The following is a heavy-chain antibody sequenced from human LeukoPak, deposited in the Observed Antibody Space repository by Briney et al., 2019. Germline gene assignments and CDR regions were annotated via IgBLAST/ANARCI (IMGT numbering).Heavy chain of an antibody. J-gene: IGHJ4*02. CDR2: IYYSGTT. D-gene: IGHD5-18*01. CDR3: ARFRRSASRGYSYGYSSGSDYYLDY. Sequence: PSETLSLTCSVSGDSISSYYWSWIRQPPGKGLEWIGYIYYSGTTNYNPSLKSRVTISVDTSKNQFSLKLSSVTAADTAVYYSARFRRSASRGYSYGYSSGSDYYLDYWGQGTLVTVSS. CDR1: GDSISSYY. V-gene: IGHV4-59*12.